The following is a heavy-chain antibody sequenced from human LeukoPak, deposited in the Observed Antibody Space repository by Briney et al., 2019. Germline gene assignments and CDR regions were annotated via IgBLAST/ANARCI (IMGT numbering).Heavy chain of an antibody. D-gene: IGHD3-10*01. CDR1: GFTFSSYA. CDR3: ARDRGMGSGSYYGWFDP. Sequence: GGSLRLSCAASGFTFSSYAMHWVRQAPGKGLERVAVISYDGSNKYYADSVKGRFTISRDNSKNTLYLQMNSLRAEDTAVYYCARDRGMGSGSYYGWFDPWGQGTLVTVSS. CDR2: ISYDGSNK. J-gene: IGHJ5*02. V-gene: IGHV3-30*04.